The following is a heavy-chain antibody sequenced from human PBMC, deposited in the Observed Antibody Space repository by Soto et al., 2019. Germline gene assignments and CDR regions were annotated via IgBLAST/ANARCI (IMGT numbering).Heavy chain of an antibody. CDR2: IIPIFGTA. Sequence: SVKVSCKASGGTFSSYAISWVRQAPGQGLEWMGGIIPIFGTANYAQKFQGRVTITADESTGTAYMELSSLRSEDTAVYYCARDPTYCGGDCYSGNDAFDIWGQGTMVTVSS. CDR3: ARDPTYCGGDCYSGNDAFDI. J-gene: IGHJ3*02. CDR1: GGTFSSYA. V-gene: IGHV1-69*13. D-gene: IGHD2-21*02.